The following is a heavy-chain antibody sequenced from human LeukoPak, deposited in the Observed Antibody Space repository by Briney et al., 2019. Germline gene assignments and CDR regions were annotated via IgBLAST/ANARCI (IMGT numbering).Heavy chain of an antibody. D-gene: IGHD3-9*01. CDR3: AKEFYDILTGYPPGY. Sequence: QLGGSDTLPCAASGFTFSSYEMNWVRQAPGKGLEWVSFIGSSDATIYYADSVEDRFTISRDNSKNTLYLQMNSLRAEDTAVYYCAKEFYDILTGYPPGYWGQGTLVTVSS. J-gene: IGHJ4*02. CDR1: GFTFSSYE. CDR2: IGSSDATI. V-gene: IGHV3-48*03.